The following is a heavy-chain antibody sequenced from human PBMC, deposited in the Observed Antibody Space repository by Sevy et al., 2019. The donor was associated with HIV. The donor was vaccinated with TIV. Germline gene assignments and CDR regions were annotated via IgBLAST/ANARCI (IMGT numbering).Heavy chain of an antibody. D-gene: IGHD6-6*01. Sequence: SETLSLTCTVSGGSINYWSWIRQPPGKGLEWIGYIYYSGRTNYNPSLQSRVTISVNTSKNQFSLKVRSVTAADTAVYYCAQASPEYYYGMDVWGQGTTVTVSS. CDR2: IYYSGRT. CDR1: GGSINY. J-gene: IGHJ6*02. V-gene: IGHV4-59*01. CDR3: AQASPEYYYGMDV.